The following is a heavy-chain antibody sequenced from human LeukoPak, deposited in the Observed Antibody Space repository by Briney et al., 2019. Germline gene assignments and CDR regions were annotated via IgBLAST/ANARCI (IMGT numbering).Heavy chain of an antibody. D-gene: IGHD6-13*01. Sequence: SETLSLTCTVSGGSISSGGYYWSWIRQPPGKGLEWIGYIYHSGSTYYNPSLKSRVTISVDRSKNQFSLKLSSVTAADTAVYYCARVKQQLEGPYFDYWGQGTLVTVSS. CDR1: GGSISSGGYY. V-gene: IGHV4-30-2*01. J-gene: IGHJ4*02. CDR2: IYHSGST. CDR3: ARVKQQLEGPYFDY.